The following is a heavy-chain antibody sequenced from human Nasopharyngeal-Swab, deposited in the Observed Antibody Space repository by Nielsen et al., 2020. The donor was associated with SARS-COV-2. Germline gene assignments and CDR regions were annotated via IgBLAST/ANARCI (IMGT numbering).Heavy chain of an antibody. V-gene: IGHV1-69*04. J-gene: IGHJ6*02. Sequence: SVKVSCKASGGTFSSYAISWVRQAPGQGLEWMGRIIPILGIANYAQKFQGRVTIIADKSTSTAYMELSSLRSEDTAVYYCARVKLRLGELSLASKAFYYYYGMDVWGQGTTVTVSS. CDR3: ARVKLRLGELSLASKAFYYYYGMDV. CDR2: IIPILGIA. CDR1: GGTFSSYA. D-gene: IGHD3-16*02.